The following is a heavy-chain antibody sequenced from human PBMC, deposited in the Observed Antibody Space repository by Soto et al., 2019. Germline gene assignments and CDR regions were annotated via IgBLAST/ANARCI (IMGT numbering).Heavy chain of an antibody. J-gene: IGHJ4*02. D-gene: IGHD2-15*01. Sequence: GGSLRLSCAASGFTFSSYGMHWVRQAPGKGLEWVAVISYDGSNKYYADSVTGRFTISRDNSKNTLYLQMNSLRAEDTAVYYCAKDRRKVVVAAPFDYWGQGTLVTVSS. CDR1: GFTFSSYG. CDR2: ISYDGSNK. V-gene: IGHV3-30*18. CDR3: AKDRRKVVVAAPFDY.